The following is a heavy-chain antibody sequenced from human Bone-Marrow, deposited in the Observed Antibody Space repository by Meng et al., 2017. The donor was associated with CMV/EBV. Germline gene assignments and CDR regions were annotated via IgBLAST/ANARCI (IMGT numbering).Heavy chain of an antibody. CDR2: ISWNSGSI. Sequence: SLKISCAASGFTFDDYAMHWVRQAPGKGLEWVSGISWNSGSIGYADSVKGRFTISRDNAKNSLYLQMNSLRAEDTALYYCARTLTTSYYYGMDVWGQGTTVTVSS. J-gene: IGHJ6*02. D-gene: IGHD4-11*01. CDR1: GFTFDDYA. V-gene: IGHV3-9*01. CDR3: ARTLTTSYYYGMDV.